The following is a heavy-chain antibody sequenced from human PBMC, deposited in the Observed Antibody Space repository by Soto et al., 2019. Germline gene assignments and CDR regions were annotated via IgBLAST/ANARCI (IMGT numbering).Heavy chain of an antibody. J-gene: IGHJ3*02. V-gene: IGHV3-33*01. Sequence: GGSLRLSCAASGFTFSSYGMHWARQGPGKGLEWVAVIWYDGSNKVYADSVKGRFTISKDNSKNTLYLQMNSLRAEDTAVYYCARDLSGGYGALDTWGQGTMVTVS. CDR3: ARDLSGGYGALDT. D-gene: IGHD5-12*01. CDR1: GFTFSSYG. CDR2: IWYDGSNK.